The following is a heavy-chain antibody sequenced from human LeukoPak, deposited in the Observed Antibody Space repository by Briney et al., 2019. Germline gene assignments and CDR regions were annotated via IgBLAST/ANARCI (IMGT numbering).Heavy chain of an antibody. Sequence: GGSLRLSCAASGFTVSSNYMSWVRQAPGKGLEWVSVIYSGGSTYYADSVKGRFTISRDNSKNTMYLQMNSLRAEDTAVYYCAELGITMIGGVWGKGTTVTISS. CDR3: AELGITMIGGV. V-gene: IGHV3-66*01. D-gene: IGHD3-10*02. CDR1: GFTVSSNY. J-gene: IGHJ6*04. CDR2: IYSGGST.